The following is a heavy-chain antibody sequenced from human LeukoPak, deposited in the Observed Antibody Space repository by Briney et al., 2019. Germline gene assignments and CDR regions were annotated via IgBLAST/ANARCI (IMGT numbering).Heavy chain of an antibody. Sequence: GGSLRLSCSTSGFTFSGFAMHWDRQAPGKGLEYVSAISGNGGSTYYADSVKGRFTISRGNSKNTLYFQMSSLRTEDTAVYYCVKDAGDFGVVVKRRKYYFDSWGRGALVTVSS. V-gene: IGHV3-64*05. CDR2: ISGNGGST. CDR3: VKDAGDFGVVVKRRKYYFDS. J-gene: IGHJ4*02. CDR1: GFTFSGFA. D-gene: IGHD3-3*01.